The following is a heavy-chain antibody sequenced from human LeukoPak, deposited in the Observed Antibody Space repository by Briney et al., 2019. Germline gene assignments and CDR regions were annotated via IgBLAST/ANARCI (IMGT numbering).Heavy chain of an antibody. J-gene: IGHJ4*02. D-gene: IGHD1-26*01. CDR2: IIPIFGTA. CDR1: GGTFSSYA. CDR3: ASTRRTRPDYFDY. V-gene: IGHV1-69*05. Sequence: SVKVSCKASGGTFSSYAISWVRQAPGQGLEWMGGIIPIFGTANYAQKFQGRVTITTDESTSTAYMELSSLRSEDTAVYYCASTRRTRPDYFDYWGQGTLVTVSS.